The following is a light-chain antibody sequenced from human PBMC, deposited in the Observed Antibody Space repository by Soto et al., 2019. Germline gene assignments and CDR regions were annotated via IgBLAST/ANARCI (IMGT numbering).Light chain of an antibody. V-gene: IGLV8-61*01. CDR1: SGSVSTSYY. CDR2: STX. J-gene: IGLJ3*02. CDR3: VLYMGSGWV. Sequence: QAVVTQEPSFSVSPGGTVTLTCGLSSGSVSTSYYPSWYQQTXGQAPRXLIYSTXXXXXXXXXXXXGSXLGNXXAXTIXXXXXXXXXDYXCVLYMGSGWVFGGGTKVTVL.